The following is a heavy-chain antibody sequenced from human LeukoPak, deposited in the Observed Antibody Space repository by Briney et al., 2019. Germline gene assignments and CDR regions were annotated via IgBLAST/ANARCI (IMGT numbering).Heavy chain of an antibody. D-gene: IGHD3-22*01. V-gene: IGHV3-23*01. CDR3: AKAGSNYYDSSGYPY. CDR1: GFTFSSYA. Sequence: HGGSLRLSCAASGFTFSSYAMSWVRQAPGKGLEWVSAISGSGGSTYYADSVKGRFTISRDNSKNTLYLQMNSLRAEDTAVYYCAKAGSNYYDSSGYPYWGQGTLVTVSS. J-gene: IGHJ4*02. CDR2: ISGSGGST.